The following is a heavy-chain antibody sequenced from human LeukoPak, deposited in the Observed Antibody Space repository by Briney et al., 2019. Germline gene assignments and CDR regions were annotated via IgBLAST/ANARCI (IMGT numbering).Heavy chain of an antibody. J-gene: IGHJ4*02. CDR3: ARENSSGYYYFDY. Sequence: PGGSLRLSCAASGFTFSSHWMHWVRQAPGKGLVWISRINSDASDTNYADFVKGRFTISRDNAKNTVYLQINSLRDEDTAVYYCARENSSGYYYFDYWGQGTLVTVSS. D-gene: IGHD3-22*01. CDR1: GFTFSSHW. CDR2: INSDASDT. V-gene: IGHV3-74*01.